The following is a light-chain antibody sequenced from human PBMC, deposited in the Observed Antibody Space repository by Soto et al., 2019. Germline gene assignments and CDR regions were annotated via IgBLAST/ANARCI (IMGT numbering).Light chain of an antibody. V-gene: IGLV4-60*02. CDR3: ETWDSNTHTV. Sequence: QPVLTQSSSASASLGSSVKLTCTLSSGHSSYIIAWHQQQPGKAPRYLMKLEGSGSYNKGSGVPDRFSGCSSGADRYLTISNLQFEDEADYYCETWDSNTHTVFGGGTKVTVL. J-gene: IGLJ3*02. CDR2: LEGSGSY. CDR1: SGHSSYI.